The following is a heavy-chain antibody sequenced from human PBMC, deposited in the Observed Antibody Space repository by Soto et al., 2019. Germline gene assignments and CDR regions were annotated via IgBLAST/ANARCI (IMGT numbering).Heavy chain of an antibody. CDR2: ISGSSGST. J-gene: IGHJ6*02. CDR3: AKDQKQAAGRPKDMDG. D-gene: IGHD6-6*01. Sequence: GGSLRLSCAASGFTFSSCAMSWVRQAPGKGLEWVSVISGSSGSTYYADSVKGRFTISGDNSKNTLYLQMNSLRVEDTAVYYCAKDQKQAAGRPKDMDGWGQGTTVTVSS. V-gene: IGHV3-23*01. CDR1: GFTFSSCA.